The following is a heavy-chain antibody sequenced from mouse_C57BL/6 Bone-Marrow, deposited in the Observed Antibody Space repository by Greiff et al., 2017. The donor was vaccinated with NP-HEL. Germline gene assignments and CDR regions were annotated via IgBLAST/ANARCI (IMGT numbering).Heavy chain of an antibody. V-gene: IGHV5-6*01. D-gene: IGHD1-1*01. Sequence: EVQLVESGGDLVKPGGSLKLSCAASGFTFSSYGMSWVRQTPDKRLEWVATISSGGSYTYYPDSVKGRFPISRDNAKNTLYLQMSSLKSEDTAMYYCARGTTVLFDYWGQGTTLTVSS. CDR1: GFTFSSYG. CDR3: ARGTTVLFDY. J-gene: IGHJ2*01. CDR2: ISSGGSYT.